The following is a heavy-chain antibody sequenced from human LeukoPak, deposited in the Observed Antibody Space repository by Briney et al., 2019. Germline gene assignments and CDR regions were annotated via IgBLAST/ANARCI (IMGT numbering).Heavy chain of an antibody. CDR3: ARRRGYSYGPPLSY. J-gene: IGHJ4*02. Sequence: ASVKVSCKASGYTLTSCGISWVRQAPGQGLEWMGWISAYNGNTNYAQKLQGRVTMTTDTSTSTAYMELRSLRSDDTAVYYCARRRGYSYGPPLSYWGQGTLVTVSS. CDR2: ISAYNGNT. CDR1: GYTLTSCG. D-gene: IGHD5-18*01. V-gene: IGHV1-18*01.